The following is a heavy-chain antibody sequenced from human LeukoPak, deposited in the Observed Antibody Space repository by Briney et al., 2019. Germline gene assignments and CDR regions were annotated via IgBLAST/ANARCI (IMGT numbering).Heavy chain of an antibody. CDR2: ISTDASST. V-gene: IGHV3-74*01. J-gene: IGHJ4*02. CDR3: TGHHQAYSRTY. Sequence: GGSLRLSCAASGFTFSNYDMHWVRQAPGKGLVWVSRISTDASSTTYADSVKGRFTISRDNAKGTLYLQMSSLRAEDTAVYYCTGHHQAYSRTYWGQGTLVTVSS. CDR1: GFTFSNYD. D-gene: IGHD4-11*01.